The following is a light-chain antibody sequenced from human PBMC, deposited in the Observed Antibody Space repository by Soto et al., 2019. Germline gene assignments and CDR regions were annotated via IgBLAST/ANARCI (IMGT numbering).Light chain of an antibody. CDR3: QGFRT. CDR1: QSIGSW. Sequence: DIQMTQSPSTLSASVGDRVTITCRASQSIGSWLAWYQQKPGKAPKLLIHKGSFLESGVPSRISGSGSGTEFPLPTTGLQRDDFAPNSCQGFRTSAPGTKVET. V-gene: IGKV1-5*03. J-gene: IGKJ1*01. CDR2: KGS.